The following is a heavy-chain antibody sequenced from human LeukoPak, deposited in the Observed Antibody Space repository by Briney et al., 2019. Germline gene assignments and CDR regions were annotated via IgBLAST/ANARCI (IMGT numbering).Heavy chain of an antibody. D-gene: IGHD5-12*01. V-gene: IGHV5-51*01. Sequence: GESLKISCKASGYSFTNYWIGWVRQMPGKGLEWMGIIYPGDSDTKYSPSFQGQVTISAYMSINTASLQWSSLRASDTAMYYCARQGTIVAGTLGTTFDYWGQGTLLTVSS. J-gene: IGHJ4*02. CDR1: GYSFTNYW. CDR3: ARQGTIVAGTLGTTFDY. CDR2: IYPGDSDT.